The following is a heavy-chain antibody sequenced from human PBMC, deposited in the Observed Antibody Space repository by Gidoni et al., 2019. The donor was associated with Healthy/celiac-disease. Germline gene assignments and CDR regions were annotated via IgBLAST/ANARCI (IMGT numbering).Heavy chain of an antibody. D-gene: IGHD3-3*01. CDR2: ISGSGGST. CDR1: GFTFSSYA. J-gene: IGHJ5*02. Sequence: EVQLVESGGGLVQPGGSLRLSCAASGFTFSSYAMSWVRQAPGKGLEWVSAISGSGGSTYYADPVKGRFTISRDNSKNTLYLQMNSLRAEDTAVYYCAKDRSFFLEWLENWFDPWGQGTLVTVSS. CDR3: AKDRSFFLEWLENWFDP. V-gene: IGHV3-23*04.